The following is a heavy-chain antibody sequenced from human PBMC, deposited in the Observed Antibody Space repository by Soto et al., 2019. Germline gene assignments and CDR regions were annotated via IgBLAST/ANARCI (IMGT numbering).Heavy chain of an antibody. CDR1: GGSISNTTYY. CDR2: IYYTGSS. J-gene: IGHJ5*02. V-gene: IGHV4-39*01. CDR3: AGHLWVPGYCSSGRCYQNWFDP. Sequence: KTSETLSLTCTVSGGSISNTTYYWGWIRQPPGKGLEWIGTIYYTGSSYYNPSLKSRVTLSVDTSKNHFSLKLNSVTAADTAVYFCAGHLWVPGYCSSGRCYQNWFDPWGQGTLVTVS. D-gene: IGHD2-15*01.